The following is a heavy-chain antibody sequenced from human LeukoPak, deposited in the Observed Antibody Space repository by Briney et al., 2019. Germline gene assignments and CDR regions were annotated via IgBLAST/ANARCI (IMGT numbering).Heavy chain of an antibody. V-gene: IGHV1-69*01. D-gene: IGHD5-18*01. Sequence: SVKVSCKASGGTFSSYAISWVRQAPGQGLEWMGGIIPIFGTANYAQKFQGRVTITADESTSTAYMELSSLRSEDTAVYYCARGDTAMVTVAWFDPWGQGTLVTVPS. CDR1: GGTFSSYA. J-gene: IGHJ5*02. CDR2: IIPIFGTA. CDR3: ARGDTAMVTVAWFDP.